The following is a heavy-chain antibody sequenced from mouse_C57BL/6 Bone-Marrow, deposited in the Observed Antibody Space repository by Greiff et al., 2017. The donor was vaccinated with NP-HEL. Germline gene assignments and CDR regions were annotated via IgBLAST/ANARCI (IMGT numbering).Heavy chain of an antibody. CDR2: IDPSDSYT. V-gene: IGHV1-50*01. CDR3: ARLYYGYDWFAY. J-gene: IGHJ3*01. CDR1: GYTFTSYW. D-gene: IGHD2-2*01. Sequence: QVQLQQPGAELVKPGASVKLSCKASGYTFTSYWMQWVKQRPGQGLEWIGEIDPSDSYTNSNQKFKGKATLPVDTSSSTAYMQLSSLTSEDSAVYYCARLYYGYDWFAYWGQGTLVTVSA.